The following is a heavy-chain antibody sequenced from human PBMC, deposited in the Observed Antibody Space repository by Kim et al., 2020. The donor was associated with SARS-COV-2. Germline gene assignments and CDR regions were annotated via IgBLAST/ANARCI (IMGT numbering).Heavy chain of an antibody. V-gene: IGHV4-59*13. CDR3: ARVSPGRRLRAFDY. J-gene: IGHJ4*02. Sequence: SETLSLTCTVSGGSISSYYWSWIRQPPGKGLEWIGYIYYSGSTNYNPSLKSRVTISVDTSKNQFSLKLSSVTAADTAVYYCARVSPGRRLRAFDYWGQGTLVTVSS. CDR1: GGSISSYY. CDR2: IYYSGST. D-gene: IGHD4-17*01.